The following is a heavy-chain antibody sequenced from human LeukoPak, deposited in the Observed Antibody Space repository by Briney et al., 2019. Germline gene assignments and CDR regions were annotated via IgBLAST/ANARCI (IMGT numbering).Heavy chain of an antibody. CDR1: GFTFSSYA. CDR2: ISDCGGST. J-gene: IGHJ4*02. V-gene: IGHV3-23*01. CDR3: AKGEKTRPFGGVIDY. Sequence: GGSLRLSCAASGFTFSSYAMSWVRQAPGKRLEWVSAISDCGGSTYYTDSVKGRFTISRDNSKNTLYLQMNSLRAEDTAVYYCAKGEKTRPFGGVIDYWGQGTLVTVSS. D-gene: IGHD3-16*02.